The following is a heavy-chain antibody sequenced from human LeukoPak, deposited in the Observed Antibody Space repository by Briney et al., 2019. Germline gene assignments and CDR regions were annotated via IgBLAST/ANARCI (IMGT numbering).Heavy chain of an antibody. D-gene: IGHD2-2*03. J-gene: IGHJ4*02. Sequence: GGSLRLSCAASGFTLNTYGMHWVRQAPGKGLEWVAFIRFDGSNKYYADSVKGRFTISRDNSKNTLYLQMKSLRPEDTAVYYCARGDGYCSSASCSGNWGEGTLVTVSS. V-gene: IGHV3-30*02. CDR1: GFTLNTYG. CDR3: ARGDGYCSSASCSGN. CDR2: IRFDGSNK.